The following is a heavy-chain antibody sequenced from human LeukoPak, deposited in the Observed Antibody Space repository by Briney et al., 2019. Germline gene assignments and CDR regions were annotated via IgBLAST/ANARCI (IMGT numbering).Heavy chain of an antibody. V-gene: IGHV3-23*01. CDR1: GFTFSSYA. CDR2: ISGGGGST. CDR3: AKDSYDSSGSRYDY. Sequence: GGSLRLSCSASGFTFSSYAMSWVRQAPGVGLEWVSAISGGGGSTWYADSVKGRFTISRDNSENTLYMQMNSLRAEDTAVYYCAKDSYDSSGSRYDYWGQGTLVTVSS. J-gene: IGHJ4*02. D-gene: IGHD3-22*01.